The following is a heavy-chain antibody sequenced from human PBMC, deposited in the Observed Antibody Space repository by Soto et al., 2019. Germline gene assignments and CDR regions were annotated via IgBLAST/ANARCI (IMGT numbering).Heavy chain of an antibody. J-gene: IGHJ4*02. CDR1: GFSLSTSGVG. CDR2: IYWDDDK. V-gene: IGHV2-5*02. D-gene: IGHD1-7*01. Sequence: QITLKESGPTLVKPTQTLTLTSTFSGFSLSTSGVGVGWIRQPPGKALEGLVIIYWDDDKRYSPSLRGRLTITKDTSKNQVVLTMTNVDPEDTATYFCAHRRIGVSQWNYGDFDYWGQGILVTVSS. CDR3: AHRRIGVSQWNYGDFDY.